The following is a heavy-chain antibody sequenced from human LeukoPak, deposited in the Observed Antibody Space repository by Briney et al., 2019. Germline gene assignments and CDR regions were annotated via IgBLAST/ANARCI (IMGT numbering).Heavy chain of an antibody. CDR3: AKFQIADSGSYLGWNYFDY. Sequence: GGSLRLSCAASGFTFSSYAMSWVRQAPGKGLEWVSAISGSGGSTYYADSVKGRFTISRDNSKNTLYLQMNSLRAEDTAVYYCAKFQIADSGSYLGWNYFDYWGQGTLVTVSS. CDR1: GFTFSSYA. D-gene: IGHD1-26*01. CDR2: ISGSGGST. V-gene: IGHV3-23*01. J-gene: IGHJ4*02.